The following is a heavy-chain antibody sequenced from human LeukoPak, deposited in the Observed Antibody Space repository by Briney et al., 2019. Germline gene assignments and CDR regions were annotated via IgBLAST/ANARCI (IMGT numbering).Heavy chain of an antibody. CDR3: ARDRVLDATFYKYDAMDV. CDR2: INDRGST. J-gene: IGHJ6*02. CDR1: GGSFSGNY. Sequence: KPSETLSLTCAVYGGSFSGNYWSCIRQPPGKGLEWIGEINDRGSTNYNPSLKSRVTISLDTSKNQFSLNLRSVTAADTAVYYCARDRVLDATFYKYDAMDVWGQGTTVTVSS. D-gene: IGHD2-15*01. V-gene: IGHV4-34*01.